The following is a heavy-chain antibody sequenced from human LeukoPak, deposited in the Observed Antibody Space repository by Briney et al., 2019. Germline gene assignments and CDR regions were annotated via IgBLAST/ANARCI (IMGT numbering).Heavy chain of an antibody. D-gene: IGHD2-15*01. J-gene: IGHJ4*02. CDR2: IYYSGST. CDR3: ARQGIDDYYFDY. V-gene: IGHV4-39*01. CDR1: GGSISSSSYY. Sequence: PSETLSLTCTVSGGSISSSSYYWGWIRQPPGKGLEWIGSIYYSGSTYYNPSLKSRVTISVDTSKNQLSLKLSSVTAADTAVYYCARQGIDDYYFDYWGQGTLVTVSS.